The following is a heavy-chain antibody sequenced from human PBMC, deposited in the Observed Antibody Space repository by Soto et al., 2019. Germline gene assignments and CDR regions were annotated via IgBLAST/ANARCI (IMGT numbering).Heavy chain of an antibody. CDR1: GGSISSSNW. V-gene: IGHV4-4*02. CDR3: ASGTPLGRSASSPFYFDY. J-gene: IGHJ4*02. Sequence: PSEILSPTCAVSGGSISSSNWWSWVRQPPGKGLEWIGAIYHSGSTNYNPSLKSRVTISVDKSKNQFSLKLSSVTAADTAVYYCASGTPLGRSASSPFYFDYWGQGTLVTVSS. D-gene: IGHD3-10*01. CDR2: IYHSGST.